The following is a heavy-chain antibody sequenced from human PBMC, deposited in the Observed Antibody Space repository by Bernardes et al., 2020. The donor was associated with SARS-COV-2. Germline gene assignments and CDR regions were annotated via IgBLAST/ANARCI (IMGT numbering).Heavy chain of an antibody. D-gene: IGHD3-22*01. J-gene: IGHJ4*02. CDR2: ISGSGGLK. CDR3: VKDFDTDSGYRLPYYFDY. CDR1: GFTFGSYV. Sequence: GGSLRLSCAASGFTFGSYVMSWVRQSPGKDLEWVAGISGSGGLKYYADSVRGRFTISRENSKNKVDLQTTSLTDEDTAVYYCVKDFDTDSGYRLPYYFDYWGQGTLVTVSA. V-gene: IGHV3-23*01.